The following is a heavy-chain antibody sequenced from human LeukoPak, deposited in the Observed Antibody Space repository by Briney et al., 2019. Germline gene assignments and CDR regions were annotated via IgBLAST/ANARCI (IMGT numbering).Heavy chain of an antibody. V-gene: IGHV4-59*01. J-gene: IGHJ4*02. D-gene: IGHD3-10*01. CDR2: IFYSGST. CDR3: ASRTYFGSGPDY. Sequence: SETLSLTCTVSGGSISSYYWSWIRQPPGKGLEWIGYIFYSGSTNYNPSLKSRVSISADTSKNQFSLKLYSVTAADTAVYYCASRTYFGSGPDYWGQGTLVTVPS. CDR1: GGSISSYY.